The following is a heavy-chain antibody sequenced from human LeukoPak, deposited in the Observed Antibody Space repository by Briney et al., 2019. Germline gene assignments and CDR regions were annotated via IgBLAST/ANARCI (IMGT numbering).Heavy chain of an antibody. Sequence: ASVKVSCKASGGTFSSYAISWVRQAPGQRLEWMGWINAGDGNTKYSQEFQGRVTITADTSASTAYMELSSLRSEDMALYYCARVVATGYYYYFDYWGQGTLVTVSS. V-gene: IGHV1-3*03. D-gene: IGHD3-22*01. J-gene: IGHJ4*02. CDR1: GGTFSSYA. CDR2: INAGDGNT. CDR3: ARVVATGYYYYFDY.